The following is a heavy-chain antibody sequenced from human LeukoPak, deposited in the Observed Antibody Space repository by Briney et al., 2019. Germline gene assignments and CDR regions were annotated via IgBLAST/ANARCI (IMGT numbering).Heavy chain of an antibody. CDR2: ISSSGSII. V-gene: IGHV3-48*03. Sequence: PGGSLRLSCAASGFTFSSYEMTWVRQAPGKGLEWVSYISSSGSIIYHADFVKGRFTISRDNAKNSLYLQMNSLRAEDTAVYYCARDTSSWDSSRWYRTFDYWGQGTLVTVSS. D-gene: IGHD6-13*01. J-gene: IGHJ4*02. CDR1: GFTFSSYE. CDR3: ARDTSSWDSSRWYRTFDY.